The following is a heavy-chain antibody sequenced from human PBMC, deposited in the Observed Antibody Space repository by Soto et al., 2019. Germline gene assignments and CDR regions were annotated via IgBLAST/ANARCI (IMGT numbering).Heavy chain of an antibody. V-gene: IGHV1-69*02. CDR1: GGTFSSYT. J-gene: IGHJ4*02. CDR2: IIPILGIA. D-gene: IGHD3-22*01. CDR3: ATLIYYDSSGYDY. Sequence: SVKVSCKASGGTFSSYTISWVRQAPGQGLEWMGRIIPILGIANYAQKFQGRVTITADKSTSTAYMELSSLRSEDTAVYYCATLIYYDSSGYDYWGQGTLVTVSS.